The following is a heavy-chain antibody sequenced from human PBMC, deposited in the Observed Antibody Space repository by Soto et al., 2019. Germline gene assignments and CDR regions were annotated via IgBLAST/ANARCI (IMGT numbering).Heavy chain of an antibody. CDR2: FDPEDGET. Sequence: VASVKVSCKVSGYTLTELSMHWVRQAPGKGLEWMGGFDPEDGETIYAQKFQGRVTMTEDTSTDTAYMELSSLRSEDTAVYYCATLGYCSSTSCYDAFDIWGQGTMVTVSS. CDR3: ATLGYCSSTSCYDAFDI. V-gene: IGHV1-24*01. J-gene: IGHJ3*02. CDR1: GYTLTELS. D-gene: IGHD2-2*01.